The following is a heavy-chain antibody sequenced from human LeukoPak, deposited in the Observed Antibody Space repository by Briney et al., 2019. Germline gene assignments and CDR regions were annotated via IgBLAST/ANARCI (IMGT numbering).Heavy chain of an antibody. D-gene: IGHD6-13*01. Sequence: KPGGSLRLSCAASGFTFDDYAMHWVRQAPGKGLEWVSGISWNSGSIGYADSVKGRFTISRDNAKNSLYLQMNSLRAEDTALYYCAKDDVSRRLIAAAGTCWFDPWGQGTLVTVSS. CDR1: GFTFDDYA. J-gene: IGHJ5*02. CDR3: AKDDVSRRLIAAAGTCWFDP. CDR2: ISWNSGSI. V-gene: IGHV3-9*01.